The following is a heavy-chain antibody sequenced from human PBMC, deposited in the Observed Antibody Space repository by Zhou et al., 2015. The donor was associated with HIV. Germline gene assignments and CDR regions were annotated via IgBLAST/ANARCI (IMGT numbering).Heavy chain of an antibody. Sequence: QVQLVQSGAEVKKPGASVKVSCKASGYTFTSYGISWVRQAPGQGLEWMGGIIPIFGTANYAQKFQGRVTITADKSTSTAYMELSSLRSEDTAVYYCARLYCSGGSCYSPFDYWGQGTLVTVSS. CDR1: GYTFTSYG. D-gene: IGHD2-15*01. J-gene: IGHJ4*02. CDR2: IIPIFGTA. V-gene: IGHV1-69*06. CDR3: ARLYCSGGSCYSPFDY.